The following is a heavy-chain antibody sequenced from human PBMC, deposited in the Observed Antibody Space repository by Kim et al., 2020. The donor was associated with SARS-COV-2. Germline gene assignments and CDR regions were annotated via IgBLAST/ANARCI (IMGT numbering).Heavy chain of an antibody. CDR1: GFTFTNYW. J-gene: IGHJ4*02. CDR3: GSSAE. Sequence: GGSLRLSCVASGFTFTNYWMSWVRQAPGKGLEWVANVKPDGSEKYYVDSVKGRFAISRDNAKNSLYLEMNSLRAEDTGVYYSGSSAEWGQGTLVTVSS. CDR2: VKPDGSEK. V-gene: IGHV3-7*01.